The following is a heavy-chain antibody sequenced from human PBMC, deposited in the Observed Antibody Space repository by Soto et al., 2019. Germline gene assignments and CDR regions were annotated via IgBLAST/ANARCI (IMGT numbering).Heavy chain of an antibody. D-gene: IGHD6-6*01. V-gene: IGHV3-21*01. CDR1: GFTFSSYS. CDR3: GRGVYSGSEGGP. CDR2: ISSSSSYI. Sequence: EVQLVESGGGLVKPGGSLRLSCAASGFTFSSYSMNWVRQAPGKGLEWVSSISSSSSYIYYADSVKGRFTISRDNAKNSLYRKMNSRGAGDAAVYSWGRGVYSGSEGGPWGREPRVTASS. J-gene: IGHJ5*02.